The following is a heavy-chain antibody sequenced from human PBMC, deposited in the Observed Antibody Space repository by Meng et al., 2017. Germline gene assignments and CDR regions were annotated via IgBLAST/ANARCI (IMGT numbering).Heavy chain of an antibody. D-gene: IGHD4-23*01. CDR1: GGSVSSGSYY. CDR2: IYYSGST. V-gene: IGHV4-61*01. J-gene: IGHJ6*02. CDR3: ARGVLLFYGSMSQYYYGMDV. Sequence: SETLSLTCTVSGGSVSSGSYYWSWIRQPPGKGLEWIGYIYYSGSTNYNPSLKSRVTISVDTSKTQFSLKLSSVTAADTAVYYCARGVLLFYGSMSQYYYGMDVWGQGTTVTVSS.